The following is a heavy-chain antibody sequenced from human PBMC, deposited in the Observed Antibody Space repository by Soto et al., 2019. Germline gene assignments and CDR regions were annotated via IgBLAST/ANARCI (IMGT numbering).Heavy chain of an antibody. CDR3: ARVFEGSSGYLDY. J-gene: IGHJ4*02. CDR2: IYYSGST. Sequence: SETLSLTCTVSGVSISSGDYYWSWIRQPPGKGLEWIGYIYYSGSTYYNPSLKSRVTISVDTSKNQFSLKLSSVTAADTAVYYCARVFEGSSGYLDYWGQGTLVTVSS. D-gene: IGHD3-22*01. CDR1: GVSISSGDYY. V-gene: IGHV4-30-4*01.